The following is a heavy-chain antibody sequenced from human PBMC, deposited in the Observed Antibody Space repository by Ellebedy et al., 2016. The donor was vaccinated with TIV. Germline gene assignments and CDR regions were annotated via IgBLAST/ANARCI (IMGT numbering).Heavy chain of an antibody. Sequence: MPSETLSLTCTVSGGSITNYYWSWIRQPPGKGLEWIGYIYYSGSTDYNPSLKSRVTISVDTSTNQFSLKLNSVTAADTAVYYCVRGFGFFDYWGQGTLVTVSS. CDR3: VRGFGFFDY. V-gene: IGHV4-59*08. J-gene: IGHJ4*02. CDR2: IYYSGST. CDR1: GGSITNYY. D-gene: IGHD3-10*01.